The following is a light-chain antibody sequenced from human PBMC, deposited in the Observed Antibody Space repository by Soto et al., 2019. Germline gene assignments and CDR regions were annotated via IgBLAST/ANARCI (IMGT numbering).Light chain of an antibody. CDR1: SSYIGAGYD. V-gene: IGLV1-40*01. Sequence: QSVLTQPHSVSGAPGQRVTISCTGSSSYIGAGYDVHWYQQLPGTAPKLLIYANSNRPAGVPDRFAGSKSGTSASLAITGLQAEDEADYYCQSYDSSLSGWVFGGGTKVTVL. CDR2: ANS. CDR3: QSYDSSLSGWV. J-gene: IGLJ3*02.